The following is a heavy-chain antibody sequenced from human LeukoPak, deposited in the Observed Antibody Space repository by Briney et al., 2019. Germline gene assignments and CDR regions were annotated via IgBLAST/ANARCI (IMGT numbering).Heavy chain of an antibody. V-gene: IGHV3-21*01. CDR2: ITSSSSYI. D-gene: IGHD3-3*01. CDR3: ARSGVALFDY. Sequence: PGGFLRRSCAASRFTFNSYSMSWVRQAPGKGLEWVSSITSSSSYIYYADSVKGRFTVSRDNAKNSLYLQMNSLRAEDTGVYYCARSGVALFDYRGQGTLVTVSS. J-gene: IGHJ4*02. CDR1: RFTFNSYS.